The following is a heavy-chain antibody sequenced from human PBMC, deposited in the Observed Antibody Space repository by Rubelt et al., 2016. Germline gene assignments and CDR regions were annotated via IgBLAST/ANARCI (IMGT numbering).Heavy chain of an antibody. J-gene: IGHJ4*02. CDR3: ASDRVG. D-gene: IGHD2-2*01. CDR1: GFSFSDYS. V-gene: IGHV3-48*04. CDR2: ITSGSDIL. Sequence: EVQLVESGGGLVPPGGSLRLSCAASGFSFSDYSMNWVRQAPGKGLEWLSYITSGSDILHYADPVTGRLTISRDNAKKSLYLQMNSLRVEDTAVYYCASDRVGWGQGTLVTVSS.